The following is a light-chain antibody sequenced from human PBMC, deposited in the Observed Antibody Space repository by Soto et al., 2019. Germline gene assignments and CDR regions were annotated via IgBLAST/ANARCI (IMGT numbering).Light chain of an antibody. V-gene: IGLV2-14*01. CDR2: EVS. J-gene: IGLJ1*01. CDR1: SSDVGGYNY. Sequence: HSALTQPASVSGSPGQSITIPCTGTSSDVGGYNYVSWFQHRPGKAPKLMIYEVSNRPSGVPNRFSASKSGNTASLTISGLQAEDEAYYFCSSHTDSGSLYVFGPGTKVTV. CDR3: SSHTDSGSLYV.